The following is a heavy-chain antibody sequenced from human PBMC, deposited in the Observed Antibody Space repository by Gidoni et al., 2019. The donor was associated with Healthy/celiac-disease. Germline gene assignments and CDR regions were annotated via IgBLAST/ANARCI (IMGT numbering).Heavy chain of an antibody. V-gene: IGHV1-69*01. Sequence: QVQLVQSGAEVKKPGSSVKVSCKASGGTFSSYAISWVRQAPGQGLEWMGGIIPIFGTANYAQKFQGRVTITADESTSTAYMELSSLRSEDTAVYYCARVVVVPAASSYYYYGMDVWGQGTPVTVSS. CDR1: GGTFSSYA. J-gene: IGHJ6*02. CDR3: ARVVVVPAASSYYYYGMDV. D-gene: IGHD2-2*01. CDR2: IIPIFGTA.